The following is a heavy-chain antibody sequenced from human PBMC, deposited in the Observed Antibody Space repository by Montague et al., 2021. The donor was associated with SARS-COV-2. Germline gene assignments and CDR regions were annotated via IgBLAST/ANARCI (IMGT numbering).Heavy chain of an antibody. CDR3: ARDTALEGSRTGMDV. CDR1: GFTFSDYY. Sequence: SLRLSCAASGFTFSDYYMSWIRQAPGKGLEWVSYISSSGSTIYYADSVKGRFTISRDNAKNSLYLQMNSLRAEDTAVYCCARDTALEGSRTGMDVWGQGTTVTVSS. D-gene: IGHD1-1*01. J-gene: IGHJ6*02. V-gene: IGHV3-11*01. CDR2: ISSSGSTI.